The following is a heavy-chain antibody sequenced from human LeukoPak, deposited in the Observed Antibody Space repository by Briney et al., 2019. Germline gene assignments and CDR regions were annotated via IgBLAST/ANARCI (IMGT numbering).Heavy chain of an antibody. D-gene: IGHD5-18*01. J-gene: IGHJ3*02. CDR2: IKQDGSEK. V-gene: IGHV3-7*03. Sequence: GGSLRLSCAASGFTFSSYWMSWVRQAPGKGLEWVANIKQDGSEKYYVDSVKGRFTISRDNAKNSLYLQMNSLRAEDMALYYCAKAKSRYSYGADDAFDIWGQGTMVTVSS. CDR3: AKAKSRYSYGADDAFDI. CDR1: GFTFSSYW.